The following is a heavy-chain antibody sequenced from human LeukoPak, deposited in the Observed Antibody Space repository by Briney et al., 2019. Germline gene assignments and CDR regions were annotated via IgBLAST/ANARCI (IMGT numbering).Heavy chain of an antibody. CDR1: GFTFSIYA. CDR3: AKDIYGDYGGLDY. D-gene: IGHD4-17*01. CDR2: ISGGYGGT. Sequence: PGGSLRLTCAASGFTFSIYAMTWVGQAPGKGLEWVSSISGGYGGTYYSDSVKGRFTISRDNSKNTLYLQMNSLRAEDTAVYYCAKDIYGDYGGLDYWGQGTQVTVPS. J-gene: IGHJ4*02. V-gene: IGHV3-23*01.